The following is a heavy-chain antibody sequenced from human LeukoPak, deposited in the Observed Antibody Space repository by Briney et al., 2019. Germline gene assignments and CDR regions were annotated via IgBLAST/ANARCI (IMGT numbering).Heavy chain of an antibody. D-gene: IGHD3-22*01. V-gene: IGHV4-34*01. CDR2: INHSGST. CDR1: GGSFSGYH. CDR3: ARAMIVVIITTPGYFDL. J-gene: IGHJ2*01. Sequence: PSETLSLTCAVYGGSFSGYHWSWIRQPPGKGLEWIGEINHSGSTNYNPSLKSRVTISIDTSKNQFSLKLSSVTAADTAVYYCARAMIVVIITTPGYFDLWGRGTLVTVSS.